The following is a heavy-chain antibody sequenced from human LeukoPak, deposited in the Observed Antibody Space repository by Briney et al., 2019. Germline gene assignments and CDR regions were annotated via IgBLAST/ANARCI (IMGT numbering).Heavy chain of an antibody. V-gene: IGHV3-23*01. Sequence: GGSLRLSCAASGFTFSSYAMSWVRQAPGKGLEWVSTISDSGGSTYYADSVKGRFTISRDNSKNTLYLQMHSLRAEDTAIYFCAKGGYFAFDFWGQGTTVIVSS. CDR3: AKGGYFAFDF. CDR1: GFTFSSYA. J-gene: IGHJ3*01. D-gene: IGHD2-2*03. CDR2: ISDSGGST.